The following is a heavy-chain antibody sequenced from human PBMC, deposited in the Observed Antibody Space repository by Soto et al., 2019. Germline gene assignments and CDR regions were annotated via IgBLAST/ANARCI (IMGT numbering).Heavy chain of an antibody. CDR1: GGSFSGYY. D-gene: IGHD6-13*01. Sequence: PSETLSLTCAAYGGSFSGYYWRWIRQAPGKGLEWMGEINHSGSTNYNPSLKSRVTISVDTSKNQFSLKLSSVTAADTAAYYCARARALKAAPGTGFDYYYYGMDVWGQGTTVTVSS. J-gene: IGHJ6*02. CDR2: INHSGST. CDR3: ARARALKAAPGTGFDYYYYGMDV. V-gene: IGHV4-34*01.